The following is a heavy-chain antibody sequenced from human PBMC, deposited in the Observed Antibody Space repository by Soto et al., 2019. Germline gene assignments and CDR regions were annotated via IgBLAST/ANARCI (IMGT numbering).Heavy chain of an antibody. Sequence: QVQLVQSGAEVKTPGASVKVSCTASGYTFSSYYMHWVRQAPGQGLEWMGIINPSGGDTGYGQKFQGRVTMTRDTSTRTVYMELSSLRSEDTAVYYCARGMNDYSTSSGRRSAQRGYYYGMDVWGQGTTVTVS. J-gene: IGHJ6*02. CDR1: GYTFSSYY. D-gene: IGHD4-4*01. V-gene: IGHV1-46*01. CDR3: ARGMNDYSTSSGRRSAQRGYYYGMDV. CDR2: INPSGGDT.